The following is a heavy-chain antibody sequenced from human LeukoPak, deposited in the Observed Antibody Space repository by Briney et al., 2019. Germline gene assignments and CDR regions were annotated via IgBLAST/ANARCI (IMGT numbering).Heavy chain of an antibody. CDR1: GFTFSTYA. CDR2: IWSDGSNK. J-gene: IGHJ4*02. D-gene: IGHD6-13*01. Sequence: GRSLRLSCAASGFTFSTYAMHWVRQAPGKELEWVAAIWSDGSNKYYADSVKGRFTISRDNSKNTLYLQMNSLRAEDTAVYYCARDISQQLGPGFDYWGQGTLVTVSS. CDR3: ARDISQQLGPGFDY. V-gene: IGHV3-33*01.